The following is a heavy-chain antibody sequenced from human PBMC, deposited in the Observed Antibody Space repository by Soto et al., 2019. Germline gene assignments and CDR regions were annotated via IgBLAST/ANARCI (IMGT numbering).Heavy chain of an antibody. D-gene: IGHD2-2*01. Sequence: SVKVSCKASGGTFSNYAFSWVRQAPGQGLEWLGGIMPIFGRADYAQKFRGRVTITADESTSTAHMELSSLRSEDTAVYYCARDPCISTTCYHDYWGQGTLVTVSS. J-gene: IGHJ4*02. CDR1: GGTFSNYA. V-gene: IGHV1-69*13. CDR2: IMPIFGRA. CDR3: ARDPCISTTCYHDY.